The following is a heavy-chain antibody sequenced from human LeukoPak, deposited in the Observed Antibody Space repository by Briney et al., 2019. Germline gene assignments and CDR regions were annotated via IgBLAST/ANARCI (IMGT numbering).Heavy chain of an antibody. CDR2: IYYSGST. CDR3: ARGGDGQDY. J-gene: IGHJ4*02. CDR1: GGSISNYY. D-gene: IGHD5-24*01. Sequence: SETLSLTCTVSGGSISNYYWSWIRQPPGKGLEWIGYIYYSGSTNYNPSLKSRVTISVDTSKNQFSLKLSSVTAADTAVYYCARGGDGQDYWGQGTLVTVSS. V-gene: IGHV4-59*01.